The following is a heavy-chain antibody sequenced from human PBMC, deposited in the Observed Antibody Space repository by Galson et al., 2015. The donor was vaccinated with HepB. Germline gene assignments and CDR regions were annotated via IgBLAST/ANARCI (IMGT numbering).Heavy chain of an antibody. J-gene: IGHJ6*02. CDR2: FRSKANSYAT. V-gene: IGHV3-73*01. CDR1: GFTFSGSA. Sequence: SLRLSCAASGFTFSGSAMHWVRQASGKGLEWVGRFRSKANSYATAYAASVKGRFTISRDDSKNTAYLQMNSLKTEDTAVYYCTRHDIAAAGNYGMDVWGQGTTVTVSS. CDR3: TRHDIAAAGNYGMDV. D-gene: IGHD6-13*01.